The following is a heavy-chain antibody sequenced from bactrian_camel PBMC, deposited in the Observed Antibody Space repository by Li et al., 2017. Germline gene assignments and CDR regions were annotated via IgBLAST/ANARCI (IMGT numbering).Heavy chain of an antibody. CDR2: IESDGST. CDR1: TYRANC. Sequence: QVQLVESGGGSVQAGGSLRLSCAASTYRANCMGWFRQIPDREREGVAGIESDGSTSYADSVKGRFAISHVQANNTVFLRMTSLKPEDTGMYYCAHDENGGSWADWRDSSEYNYWGQGTQVTVS. J-gene: IGHJ4*01. D-gene: IGHD6*01. V-gene: IGHV3S53*01. CDR3: AHDENGGSWADWRDSSEYNY.